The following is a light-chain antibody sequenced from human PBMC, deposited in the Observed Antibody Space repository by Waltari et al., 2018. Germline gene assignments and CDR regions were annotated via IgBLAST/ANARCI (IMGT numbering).Light chain of an antibody. CDR3: QQYYDGRT. CDR2: HAS. J-gene: IGKJ2*01. CDR1: QSINIY. V-gene: IGKV3-15*01. Sequence: EIVMTQSPATLSVSPGERATLSCTASQSINIYLAWFQQKPGQAPRLLIYHASTRATGIPARLSGSGSGTEFTLTISSLQSEDFAVYYCQQYYDGRTFGQGTKLEIK.